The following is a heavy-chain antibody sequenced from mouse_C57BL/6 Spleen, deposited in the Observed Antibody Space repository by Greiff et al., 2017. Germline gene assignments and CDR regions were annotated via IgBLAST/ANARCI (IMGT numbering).Heavy chain of an antibody. Sequence: VQLQQSGAELVMPGASVKMSCNASGYTFPTSPIVLMKQNHGKSLEWIGNFHPYNDDTKYNEKFKGKATLTVEKSSSTVYLELSRLTSDDSAVYYCARSRLPYAMDYWGQGTSVTVSS. CDR3: ARSRLPYAMDY. CDR1: GYTFPTSP. J-gene: IGHJ4*01. CDR2: FHPYNDDT. D-gene: IGHD2-4*01. V-gene: IGHV1-47*01.